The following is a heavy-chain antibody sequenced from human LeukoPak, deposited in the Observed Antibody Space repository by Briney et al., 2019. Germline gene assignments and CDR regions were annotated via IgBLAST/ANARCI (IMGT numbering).Heavy chain of an antibody. V-gene: IGHV4-59*08. Sequence: PSETLSLTCTVSGGSINNYYWSWVRQPPGAGLEWLAYIYYTGSTNYNPSLKTRLTISVDTSKNQFSLRLNSVTAADTAVYYCARFFVGSSEPRYYYGMDVWGQGTTVTVSS. CDR3: ARFFVGSSEPRYYYGMDV. D-gene: IGHD6-6*01. CDR2: IYYTGST. J-gene: IGHJ6*02. CDR1: GGSINNYY.